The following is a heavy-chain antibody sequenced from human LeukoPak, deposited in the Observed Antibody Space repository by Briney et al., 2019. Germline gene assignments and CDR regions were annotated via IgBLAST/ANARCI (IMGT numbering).Heavy chain of an antibody. Sequence: PSETLSLTCTVSGGSISSRYYCWSWIRQHPGKGLEWIGYICYSGSTYYNPSLKSRVTIAVDTSQNQFSLNLNSVTAADTAVYSCARAPELWGGHYPYYFDYWGQGTLVTVSS. J-gene: IGHJ4*02. CDR3: ARAPELWGGHYPYYFDY. V-gene: IGHV4-31*03. D-gene: IGHD3-3*01. CDR2: ICYSGST. CDR1: GGSISSRYYC.